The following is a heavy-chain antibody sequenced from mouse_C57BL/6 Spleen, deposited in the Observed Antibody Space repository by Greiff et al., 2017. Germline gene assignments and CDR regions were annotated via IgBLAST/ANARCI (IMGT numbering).Heavy chain of an antibody. J-gene: IGHJ4*01. CDR2: IYPGGGGT. CDR1: GYTFTGYW. D-gene: IGHD2-1*01. V-gene: IGHV1-9*01. Sequence: QVQLQQSGAELVKPGASVKLSCKASGYTFTGYWIEWVKQRPGHGLEWIGEIYPGGGGTNYNEKFKGKATLTADKSSSTAYMQLSSLTTEDSAVYYCARPYGNGYYAMDYWGQGTSVTVSS. CDR3: ARPYGNGYYAMDY.